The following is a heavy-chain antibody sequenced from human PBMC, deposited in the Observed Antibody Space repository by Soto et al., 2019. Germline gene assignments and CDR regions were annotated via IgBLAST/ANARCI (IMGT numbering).Heavy chain of an antibody. D-gene: IGHD1-26*01. CDR3: ARVLGGSYYNDAFDI. Sequence: ASVKVSCKASGYTFTSYAMHWVRQAPGQRLEWMGWINAGNGNTKYSQKFQGRVTITRDTSASTAYMVLSSLRSEDTAVYYCARVLGGSYYNDAFDIWGQGTMVTVSS. V-gene: IGHV1-3*01. J-gene: IGHJ3*02. CDR1: GYTFTSYA. CDR2: INAGNGNT.